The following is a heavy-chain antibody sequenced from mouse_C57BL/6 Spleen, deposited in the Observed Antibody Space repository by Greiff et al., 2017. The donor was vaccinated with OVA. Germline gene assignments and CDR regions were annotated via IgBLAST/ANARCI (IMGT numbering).Heavy chain of an antibody. J-gene: IGHJ3*01. Sequence: ESGPGLVKPSPSLSLTCSVTGYSITSGYFWNWIRQFPRNKLEWMGYIRYDGSNNYNPSLKNRTSITRDTSTNQVFLKLNSVTTEDTATYYCARAPRLAWFAYWGQGTLVTVSA. CDR3: ARAPRLAWFAY. CDR2: IRYDGSN. V-gene: IGHV3-6*01. CDR1: GYSITSGYF.